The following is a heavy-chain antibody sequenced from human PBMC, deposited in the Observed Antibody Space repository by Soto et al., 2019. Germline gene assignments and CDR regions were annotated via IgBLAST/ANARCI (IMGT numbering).Heavy chain of an antibody. V-gene: IGHV4-30-4*01. D-gene: IGHD3-22*01. CDR1: GVSITSGSYY. CDR2: RYYSGNT. J-gene: IGHJ4*02. Sequence: HVQLQESGPGPVTPSQTLSLSCTVSGVSITSGSYYWTWVRQSPGKGLEWIGYRYYSGNTYYNPSLTGRANRSVDTSNNQFSLKLTSVTAADTAVYYCARGGYDTSGQTFIGWGPDCWGQGTLVTVSS. CDR3: ARGGYDTSGQTFIGWGPDC.